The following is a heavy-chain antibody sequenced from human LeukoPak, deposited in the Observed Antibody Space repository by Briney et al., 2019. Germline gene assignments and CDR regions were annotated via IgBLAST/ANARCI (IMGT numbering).Heavy chain of an antibody. CDR2: IYYSGST. CDR3: ARGDSSGYYYDY. D-gene: IGHD3-22*01. CDR1: GGSISSYY. Sequence: PSETLSLTCTVSGGSISSYYWSWIRQPPGKGLEWIGYIYYSGSTYSNPSLRSRVTISIDTSKNHFSLKLNSVTAADTAVYYCARGDSSGYYYDYWGQGTLVTVSP. J-gene: IGHJ4*02. V-gene: IGHV4-59*08.